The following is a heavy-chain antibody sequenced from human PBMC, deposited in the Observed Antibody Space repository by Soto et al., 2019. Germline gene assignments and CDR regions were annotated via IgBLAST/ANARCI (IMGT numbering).Heavy chain of an antibody. CDR1: GGSISSYY. V-gene: IGHV4-59*08. CDR3: ARSTMVRGVTALFDY. J-gene: IGHJ4*02. D-gene: IGHD3-10*01. Sequence: PSETLSLTCTVSGGSISSYYWSWIRQPPGKGLEWIGYIYYSGSTNYNPSLKSRVTISVDTSKNQFSLKLSSVTAADTAVYYCARSTMVRGVTALFDYWGQGTLVTVSS. CDR2: IYYSGST.